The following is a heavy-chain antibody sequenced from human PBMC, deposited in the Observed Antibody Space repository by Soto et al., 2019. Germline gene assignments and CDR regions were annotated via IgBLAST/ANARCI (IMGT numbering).Heavy chain of an antibody. CDR1: GFTFSSYS. CDR2: ISSSSSYI. V-gene: IGHV3-21*01. Sequence: ESGGGLVKPGGSLRLSCAASGFTFSSYSMNWVRQAPGKGLEWVSSISSSSSYIYFADSVKGRFTISRDNAKNSLYLQMNSLRAEDTAVYYCAREGHYYDSSGYYYYFDYWGQGTLVTVSS. J-gene: IGHJ4*02. D-gene: IGHD3-22*01. CDR3: AREGHYYDSSGYYYYFDY.